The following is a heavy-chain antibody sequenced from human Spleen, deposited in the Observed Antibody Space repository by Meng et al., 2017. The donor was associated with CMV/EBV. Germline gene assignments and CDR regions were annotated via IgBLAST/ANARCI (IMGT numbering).Heavy chain of an antibody. D-gene: IGHD6-25*01. CDR2: INTDNSTT. V-gene: IGHV1-3*04. CDR1: GYMLTDYP. Sequence: SMNLSCKASGYMLTDYPIHWVRQTRGQGRERMEWINTDNSTTKYTQRFQDRLYIARDTSGNTVYMEVTSLTSEDRTTCCCARGAGADHWGQGTLITVSS. CDR3: ARGAGADH. J-gene: IGHJ4*02.